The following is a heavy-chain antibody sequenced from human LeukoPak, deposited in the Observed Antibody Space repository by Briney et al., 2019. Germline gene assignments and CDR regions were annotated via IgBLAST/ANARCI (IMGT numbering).Heavy chain of an antibody. Sequence: SETLSLTCTVSGGSISSSSYYWGWIRQPPGKGLEWIGEINHSGSTNYNPSLKSRVTISVDTSKNQFSLKLSSVTAADTAVYYCARCRLQQMEDAFDIWGQGTMVTVSS. CDR2: INHSGST. CDR3: ARCRLQQMEDAFDI. D-gene: IGHD5-24*01. CDR1: GGSISSSSYY. V-gene: IGHV4-39*07. J-gene: IGHJ3*02.